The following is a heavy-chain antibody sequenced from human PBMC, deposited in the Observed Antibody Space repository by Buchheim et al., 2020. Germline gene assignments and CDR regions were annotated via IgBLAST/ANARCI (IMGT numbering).Heavy chain of an antibody. CDR2: IHPADSST. Sequence: EVQLIQSGAAVRKPGESLTISCKGSGYSYDSYWINWVRQTPGKGLEWMGTIHPADSSTNYNPSFQGRISISTDKYINTAYIKWSSLKVSDTAMYYCAAGVAATSYFYGLDLWGQGTT. D-gene: IGHD2-15*01. V-gene: IGHV5-10-1*03. CDR3: AAGVAATSYFYGLDL. J-gene: IGHJ6*02. CDR1: GYSYDSYW.